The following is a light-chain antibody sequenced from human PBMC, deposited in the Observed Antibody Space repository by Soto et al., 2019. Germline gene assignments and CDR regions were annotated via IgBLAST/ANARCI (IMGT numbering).Light chain of an antibody. V-gene: IGKV3-20*01. Sequence: EIVLTQSPGTLSLSPGERATLSCRASEFIISSYLAWFQQKPGQAPRLLIYGASSRATGIPDRFSGSGSGTDFTLSISRLAPEDFAVYYCQQYGSSRLTFGAGTKVDIK. CDR1: EFIISSY. CDR3: QQYGSSRLT. J-gene: IGKJ3*01. CDR2: GAS.